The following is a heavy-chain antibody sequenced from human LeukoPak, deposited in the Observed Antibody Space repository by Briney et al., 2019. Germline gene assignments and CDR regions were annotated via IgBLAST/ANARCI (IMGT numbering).Heavy chain of an antibody. CDR3: ARDSGPTLKNAFDI. CDR1: GGSFSGCY. V-gene: IGHV4-34*01. D-gene: IGHD1-26*01. CDR2: INHSGST. J-gene: IGHJ3*02. Sequence: SETLSLTCAVYGGSFSGCYWSWIRQPPGKGLEWIGEINHSGSTNYNPSLKSRVTISVDTSKNQFSLKLSSVTAADTAVYYCARDSGPTLKNAFDIWGQGTMVTVSS.